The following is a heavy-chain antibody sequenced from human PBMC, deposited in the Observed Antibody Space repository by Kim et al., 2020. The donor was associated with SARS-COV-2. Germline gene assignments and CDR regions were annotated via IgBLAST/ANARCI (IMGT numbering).Heavy chain of an antibody. CDR2: IKSKTDGGTT. CDR3: TTDPTNYCSGGSCYRRNNWFDP. D-gene: IGHD2-15*01. V-gene: IGHV3-15*01. Sequence: GGSLRLSCAASGFTFSNAWMSWVRQAPGKGLEWVGRIKSKTDGGTTDYAAPVKGRFTISRDDSKNTLYLQMNSLKTEDTAVYYCTTDPTNYCSGGSCYRRNNWFDPWGQGTLVTVSS. J-gene: IGHJ5*02. CDR1: GFTFSNAW.